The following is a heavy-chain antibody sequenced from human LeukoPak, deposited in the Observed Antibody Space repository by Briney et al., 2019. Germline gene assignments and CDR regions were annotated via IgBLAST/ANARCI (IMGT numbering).Heavy chain of an antibody. J-gene: IGHJ4*02. CDR2: IIPILGIA. CDR1: GGTFSSYT. V-gene: IGHV1-69*02. CDR3: ARGFRYDFWSGYYLFDY. D-gene: IGHD3-3*01. Sequence: SVKVSCKASGGTFSSYTISWVRQAPGQGLEWMGRIIPILGIANYAQKFQGRVTITADKSTSTAYMELSSLRFEDTAVYYCARGFRYDFWSGYYLFDYWGQGTLVTVSS.